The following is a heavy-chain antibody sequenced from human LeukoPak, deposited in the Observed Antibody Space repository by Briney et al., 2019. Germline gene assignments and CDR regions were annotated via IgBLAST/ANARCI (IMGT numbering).Heavy chain of an antibody. CDR1: GGTFSSYA. Sequence: SVKVSCKASGGTFSSYAISWVRQAPGQGLEWMGGIIPIFGTANYAQKFQGRVTITADKSTSTAYMELSSLRSEDTAVYYCWLYCTNGVCYNLSTDYWGQGTLVTVSS. D-gene: IGHD2-8*01. V-gene: IGHV1-69*06. J-gene: IGHJ4*02. CDR3: WLYCTNGVCYNLSTDY. CDR2: IIPIFGTA.